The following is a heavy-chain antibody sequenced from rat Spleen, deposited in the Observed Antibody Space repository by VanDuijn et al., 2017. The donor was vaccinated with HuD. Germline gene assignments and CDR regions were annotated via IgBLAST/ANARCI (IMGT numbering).Heavy chain of an antibody. V-gene: IGHV5-25*01. CDR1: GFIFTNYD. CDR2: ISSGGGNT. CDR3: MGPFDY. D-gene: IGHD1-7*01. J-gene: IGHJ2*01. Sequence: EVQLVESGGGLVQPGRSLKLSCAASGFIFTNYDMAWVRQAPTRGLEWIASISSGGGNTYYRDSVKGRFTISRDNAKSTLYLQMNSLRSEDTATYYCMGPFDYWGQGVMVTVSS.